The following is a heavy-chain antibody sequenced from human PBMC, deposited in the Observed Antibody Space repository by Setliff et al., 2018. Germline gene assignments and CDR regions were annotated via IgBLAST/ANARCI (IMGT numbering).Heavy chain of an antibody. V-gene: IGHV4-39*02. J-gene: IGHJ6*03. CDR3: ARLSGFLYMDV. D-gene: IGHD3-3*01. CDR2: IHHSGKA. CDR1: GGSVSDSTYY. Sequence: PSETLSLTCTVSGGSVSDSTYYWGWVRQPPGKGLEWIVNIHHSGKAYYNPSLKSRVTMSVDTSKNHVSLKLSSVTAADTAVYYCARLSGFLYMDVWGKGTTVTVSS.